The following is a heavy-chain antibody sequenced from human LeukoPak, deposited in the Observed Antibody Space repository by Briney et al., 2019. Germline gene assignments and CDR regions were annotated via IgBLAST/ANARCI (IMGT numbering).Heavy chain of an antibody. CDR3: ARLGTAPFDY. CDR2: ISYTGTT. J-gene: IGHJ4*02. D-gene: IGHD2-21*02. V-gene: IGHV4-30-4*08. Sequence: SEALSLTCTVSSGSISSGDYYRSWIRQPPGKGLEWIGYISYTGTTYYNPSLKSRVTISEDTSKNLFSLELNSVTAADTAVYYCARLGTAPFDYWGQGTLVTVSS. CDR1: SGSISSGDYY.